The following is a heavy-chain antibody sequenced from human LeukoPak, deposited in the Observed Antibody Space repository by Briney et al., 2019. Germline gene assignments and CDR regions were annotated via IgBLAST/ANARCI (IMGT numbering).Heavy chain of an antibody. CDR2: IYTSGST. CDR3: AGQLLRYYFDY. J-gene: IGHJ4*02. CDR1: GGSFSSYY. V-gene: IGHV4-4*09. Sequence: SETLSLTCTVSGGSFSSYYWSWIREPPGKGLEWIGYIYTSGSTNYNPSLKSRVTISVDTSKSKFSLNLSSVTAADTAVYYCAGQLLRYYFDYWGQGTLVTVSS. D-gene: IGHD2-15*01.